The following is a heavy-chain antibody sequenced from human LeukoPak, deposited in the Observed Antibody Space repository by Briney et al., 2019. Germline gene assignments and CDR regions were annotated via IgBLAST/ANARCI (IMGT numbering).Heavy chain of an antibody. Sequence: SETLSLTCTVSGGSISSSSYYWGWIRQPPGKGLEWIGSIYYSGSTYYNPSLKSRVTISVDTSKNQFSLKLSSVTAADTAVYYCARDGNLAYCGGDCYHDAFDIWGQGTMVTVSS. D-gene: IGHD2-21*02. J-gene: IGHJ3*02. CDR2: IYYSGST. CDR3: ARDGNLAYCGGDCYHDAFDI. V-gene: IGHV4-39*07. CDR1: GGSISSSSYY.